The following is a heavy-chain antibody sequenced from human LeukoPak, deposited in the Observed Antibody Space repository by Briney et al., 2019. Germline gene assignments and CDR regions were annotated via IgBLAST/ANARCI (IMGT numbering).Heavy chain of an antibody. J-gene: IGHJ3*02. CDR3: ATIYYGSGSYYNWGAFDI. V-gene: IGHV1-24*01. CDR1: GYSLTELC. Sequence: ASVKVSCKVSGYSLTELCMHWVRQAPGKGLEWKGGFDPEDGETIYAQKFQGRVTMTEDTSTDTAYMELSSLRSEDTAVYYCATIYYGSGSYYNWGAFDIWGQGTMVTVSS. D-gene: IGHD3-10*01. CDR2: FDPEDGET.